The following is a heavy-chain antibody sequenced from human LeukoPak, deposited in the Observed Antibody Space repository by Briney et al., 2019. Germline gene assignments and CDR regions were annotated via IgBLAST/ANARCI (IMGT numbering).Heavy chain of an antibody. J-gene: IGHJ2*01. CDR3: AKGRGSPLWYFDL. Sequence: GGSLRLSCAASGFTFSTYVMSWVRQAPGKGLEWVSTIGGGGVSTYYADSVKGRFTISRDNSKNTLFLQMNSLRAEDTAVYYCAKGRGSPLWYFDLWGRGTLVTVPS. V-gene: IGHV3-23*01. D-gene: IGHD3-10*01. CDR1: GFTFSTYV. CDR2: IGGGGVST.